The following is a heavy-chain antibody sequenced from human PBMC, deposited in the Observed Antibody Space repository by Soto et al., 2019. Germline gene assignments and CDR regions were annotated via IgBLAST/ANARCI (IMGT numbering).Heavy chain of an antibody. V-gene: IGHV4-59*08. J-gene: IGHJ4*02. CDR2: IYYSGST. CDR1: GGSISSYY. Sequence: QVQLQESGPGLVKPSETLSLTCTVSGGSISSYYWSWIRQPPGKGLEWIGYIYYSGSTNYNPSLKSRVTISVDTSKNQFSLKLSSVTAADTAVYYCARLTEYGSGAHPVGPNYFDYWGQGTLVTVSS. D-gene: IGHD3-10*01. CDR3: ARLTEYGSGAHPVGPNYFDY.